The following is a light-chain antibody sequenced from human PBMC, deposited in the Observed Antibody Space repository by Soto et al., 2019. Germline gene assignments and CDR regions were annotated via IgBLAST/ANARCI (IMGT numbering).Light chain of an antibody. CDR1: QTISSTY. J-gene: IGKJ1*01. V-gene: IGKV3-20*01. CDR3: QQFGSSQT. CDR2: GTS. Sequence: DIVLMQSPGTLPLSPGERATLSCRASQTISSTYLAWYQQKPGQSPSLLIYGTSSRASGIPDRFSGSVSGTYFTLTISGLEPEDFAVDYCQQFGSSQTFGQGTKVEIK.